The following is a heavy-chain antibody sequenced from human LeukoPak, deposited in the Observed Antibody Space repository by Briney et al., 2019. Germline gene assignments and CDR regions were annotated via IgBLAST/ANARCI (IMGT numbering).Heavy chain of an antibody. CDR2: ISRDNGNT. D-gene: IGHD6-19*01. V-gene: IGHV1-18*04. CDR1: GCTFTRYH. Sequence: ASVNVSCKSAGCTFTRYHMHGLRQAPGQGGEGMGCISRDNGNTKYAQKLQGRVTMTTDTSTSTAYMELRSLRPDDTAVYYCARVAPHRRLSSGWYYFDYWGQGTLVPVSS. CDR3: ARVAPHRRLSSGWYYFDY. J-gene: IGHJ4*02.